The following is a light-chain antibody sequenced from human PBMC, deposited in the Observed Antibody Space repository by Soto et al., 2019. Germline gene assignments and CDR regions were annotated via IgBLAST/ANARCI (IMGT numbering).Light chain of an antibody. CDR1: QDISNY. CDR3: QKYNGAPPET. V-gene: IGKV1-27*01. Sequence: DIQMTQSPSFLFATVGDRVTVTCRASQDISNYLAWHQQKRGKVPKLLIYAASTLQPGVPSRFSGSGSGTDFTLTISSLQPEDVATYYCQKYNGAPPETFGPGTKVAIK. CDR2: AAS. J-gene: IGKJ3*01.